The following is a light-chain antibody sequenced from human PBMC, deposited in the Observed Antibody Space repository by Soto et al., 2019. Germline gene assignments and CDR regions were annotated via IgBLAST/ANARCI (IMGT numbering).Light chain of an antibody. Sequence: DILVTQSPSSLSASVGDRVTITCRASQSIRTYLNWYQQRPGKPPKLLIHTASTLQSGVPSRFSGSGSGTDFTLTISSLQPEDFATYYCQQTYSTLGSFGQGTKLEIK. V-gene: IGKV1-39*01. J-gene: IGKJ2*04. CDR1: QSIRTY. CDR2: TAS. CDR3: QQTYSTLGS.